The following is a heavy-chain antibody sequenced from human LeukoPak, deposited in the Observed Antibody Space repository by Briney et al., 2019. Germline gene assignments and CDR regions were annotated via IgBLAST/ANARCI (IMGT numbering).Heavy chain of an antibody. J-gene: IGHJ4*02. V-gene: IGHV3-74*01. CDR1: GFTVTSNW. CDR2: IDDAGSGT. CDR3: ATVFDL. Sequence: GGSLRLSCAASGFTVTSNWIHWVRQAPGKGLAWVSRIDDAGSGTSCADSVKGRFTISRDTAKNTVYLQMNSLRVDDTAVYYCATVFDLWGQGTLVTVSS.